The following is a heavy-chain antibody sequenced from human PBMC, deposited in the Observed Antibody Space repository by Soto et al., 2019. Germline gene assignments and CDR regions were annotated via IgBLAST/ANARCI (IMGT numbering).Heavy chain of an antibody. CDR3: VYGSGSYPY. V-gene: IGHV3-11*01. Sequence: PGGSLRLSCAASGLMFSDSYMSWIRQAPGKGLEWVSYISSSGTTIYYADAVKGRFTISRDNAKNSLFLQMNSLRVEDTALYYCVYGSGSYPYWGQGPLVTVSS. J-gene: IGHJ4*02. CDR2: ISSSGTTI. D-gene: IGHD3-10*01. CDR1: GLMFSDSY.